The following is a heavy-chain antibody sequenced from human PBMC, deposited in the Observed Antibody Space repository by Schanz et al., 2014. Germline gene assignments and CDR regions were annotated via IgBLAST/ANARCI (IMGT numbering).Heavy chain of an antibody. Sequence: QLQLVQSGAEVKKPGSSVKVSCKLSGGTFSSYTISWMRQAPGQGLEWMGKIIPVLNIATYAQRFQGRVTMTIDPYTSTAYMELRSLRSYDTAVFYCARDPSFSMVRGVIIDSYYYGMDVWGQGTTVTVSS. CDR1: GGTFSSYT. D-gene: IGHD3-10*01. V-gene: IGHV1-69*08. J-gene: IGHJ6*02. CDR3: ARDPSFSMVRGVIIDSYYYGMDV. CDR2: IIPVLNIA.